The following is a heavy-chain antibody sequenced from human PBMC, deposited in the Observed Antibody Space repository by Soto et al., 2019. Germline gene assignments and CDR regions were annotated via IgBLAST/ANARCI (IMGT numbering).Heavy chain of an antibody. V-gene: IGHV1-18*01. CDR3: ARMWPPHRAAAGQEGRDYYYYGMDV. Sequence: ASVKVSCKASGYTFTSYGISWVRQAPGQGLEWMGWISAYNGNTNYAQKLQGRVTMTTDTSTSTAYMELRSLRSDDTAVYYCARMWPPHRAAAGQEGRDYYYYGMDVWGQGTTVTVSS. D-gene: IGHD6-13*01. CDR1: GYTFTSYG. CDR2: ISAYNGNT. J-gene: IGHJ6*02.